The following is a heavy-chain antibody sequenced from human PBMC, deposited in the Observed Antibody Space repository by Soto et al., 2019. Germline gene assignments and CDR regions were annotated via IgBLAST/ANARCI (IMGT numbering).Heavy chain of an antibody. CDR1: GGTFSSYA. J-gene: IGHJ6*02. Sequence: SVKVSCKASGGTFSSYAISWVRQAPGQGLEWMGGIIPIFGTANYAQKFQGRVTITADKSTSTAYMELSSLRSEDTAVYYCAREGHRDGYNSAYYYYGMDVWGQGTTVTVS. CDR3: AREGHRDGYNSAYYYYGMDV. V-gene: IGHV1-69*06. D-gene: IGHD5-12*01. CDR2: IIPIFGTA.